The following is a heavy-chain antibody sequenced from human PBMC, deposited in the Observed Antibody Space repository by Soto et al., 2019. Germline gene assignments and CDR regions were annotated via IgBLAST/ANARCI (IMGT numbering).Heavy chain of an antibody. CDR3: VKEAENCSGGSCYPNYFDY. J-gene: IGHJ4*02. V-gene: IGHV3-64D*06. Sequence: GGSLRLSCSASGFPFSSYAMHWVRQAPGKGLEYVSAISSNGGSTYYADSVKGRFTISRDNSKNTLYLQMSSLRAEDTAVYYCVKEAENCSGGSCYPNYFDYWGQGTLVTVSS. D-gene: IGHD2-15*01. CDR1: GFPFSSYA. CDR2: ISSNGGST.